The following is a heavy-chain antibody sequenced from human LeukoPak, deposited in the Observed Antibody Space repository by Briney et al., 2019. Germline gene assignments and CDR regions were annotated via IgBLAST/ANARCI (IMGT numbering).Heavy chain of an antibody. CDR3: ARDSALNYYDSSGTRAPNWFDP. CDR1: GGSISSSNW. D-gene: IGHD3-22*01. Sequence: PSETLSLTCAVSGGSISSSNWWSWVRQPPGKGLEWIGEIYHSGSTNYNPSLKSRVTISVDKSKNQFSLKLSSVTAADTAVYYCARDSALNYYDSSGTRAPNWFDPWGQGTLVTVSS. V-gene: IGHV4-4*02. J-gene: IGHJ5*02. CDR2: IYHSGST.